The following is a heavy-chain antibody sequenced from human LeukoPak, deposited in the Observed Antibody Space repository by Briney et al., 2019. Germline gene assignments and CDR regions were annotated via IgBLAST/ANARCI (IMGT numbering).Heavy chain of an antibody. D-gene: IGHD2-21*01. CDR3: ARQQFGGGHSLYYFDY. Sequence: GESLKISCKGSGYSFTTYWIAWVRQMPGKGLEWMGIIYPGDSDTRYSPSFQGQVTISADKSISTAYLQWSSLKASDTAMYYCARQQFGGGHSLYYFDYWGQGSLVTVSS. J-gene: IGHJ4*02. V-gene: IGHV5-51*01. CDR1: GYSFTTYW. CDR2: IYPGDSDT.